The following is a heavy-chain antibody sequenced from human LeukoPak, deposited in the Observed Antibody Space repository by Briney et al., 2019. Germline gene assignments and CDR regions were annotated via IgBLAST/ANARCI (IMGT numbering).Heavy chain of an antibody. D-gene: IGHD3-22*01. Sequence: GGSMRLSCAASGFTFSSYAMSWVRQAPGKGLEWVSAISGSGGSTYYADSVKGRFTISRDNSKNTLYLQMNSLRAEDTAVYYCAKVRAYYYDSSGTLKAFDIWGQGTMVTVSS. CDR3: AKVRAYYYDSSGTLKAFDI. CDR2: ISGSGGST. J-gene: IGHJ3*02. V-gene: IGHV3-23*01. CDR1: GFTFSSYA.